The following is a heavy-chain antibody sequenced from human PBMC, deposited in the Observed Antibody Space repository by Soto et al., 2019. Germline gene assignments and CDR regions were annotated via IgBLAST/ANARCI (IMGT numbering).Heavy chain of an antibody. Sequence: SETLSLTCTVSGGSISSYYWSWIRQPPGKGLEWIGYIYYSGGTNYNPSLKSRVTISVDTSKNQFSLKLSSVTAADTAVYYCARIGSYAYDFWSGYYIGYWGQGTLVTVSS. J-gene: IGHJ4*02. CDR1: GGSISSYY. V-gene: IGHV4-59*01. D-gene: IGHD3-3*01. CDR3: ARIGSYAYDFWSGYYIGY. CDR2: IYYSGGT.